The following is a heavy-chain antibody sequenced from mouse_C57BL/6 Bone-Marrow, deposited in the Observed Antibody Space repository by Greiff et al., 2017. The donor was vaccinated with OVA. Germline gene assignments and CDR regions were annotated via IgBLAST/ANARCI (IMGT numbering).Heavy chain of an antibody. J-gene: IGHJ3*01. CDR2: IDPSDSYT. CDR1: GYTFTSYW. CDR3: ASLYGSSPAWFAY. V-gene: IGHV1-50*01. Sequence: QVQLQQPGAELVKPGASVKLSCKASGYTFTSYWMQWVKQRPGQGLEWIGEIDPSDSYTNYNQKFKGKATLTVGTSSSPAYMQLSSLTSEYSAVYYCASLYGSSPAWFAYWGQGTLVTVSA. D-gene: IGHD1-1*01.